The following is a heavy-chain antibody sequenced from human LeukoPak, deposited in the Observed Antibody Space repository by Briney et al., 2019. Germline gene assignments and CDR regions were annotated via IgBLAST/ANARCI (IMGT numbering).Heavy chain of an antibody. CDR1: GFTFTTYA. CDR2: IVGSGGST. V-gene: IGHV3-23*01. Sequence: PGGSLRLSCAASGFTFTTYAMNWVRQAPGKGLEWVSGIVGSGGSTNYADSVKGRFTISRDNSKNTLYLQMNSLRAEDTALYYCARDSVSENAFKIWGQGTMVTVSS. CDR3: ARDSVSENAFKI. J-gene: IGHJ3*02. D-gene: IGHD3-16*02.